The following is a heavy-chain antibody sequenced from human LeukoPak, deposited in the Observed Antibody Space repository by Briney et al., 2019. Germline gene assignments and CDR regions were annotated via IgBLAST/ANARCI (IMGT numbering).Heavy chain of an antibody. CDR1: GFTFDDYA. J-gene: IGHJ3*02. V-gene: IGHV3-9*01. D-gene: IGHD4-11*01. CDR3: ALTGAFGI. Sequence: GGSLRLSCAASGFTFDDYAMHWVRQAPGKGLEWVSGISWNSGSIGYADSVKGRFTISRDNAKNSLYLQMNSLRAEDTALYYCALTGAFGIWGQGTMVTVSS. CDR2: ISWNSGSI.